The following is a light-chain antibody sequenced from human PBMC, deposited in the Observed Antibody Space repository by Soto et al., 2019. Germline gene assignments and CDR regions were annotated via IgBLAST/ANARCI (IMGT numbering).Light chain of an antibody. V-gene: IGKV1-9*01. CDR3: QQFNDYPLT. CDR2: GAS. Sequence: IKLPNSRSFISASVVYRFNITLQASQAIISYLAWYQQKPGKPPKLLIYGASTLQSDVPSRFSGSGSGTEFTLTVSSLQAEDSATYYCQQFNDYPLTYGGGNTVDIK. CDR1: QAIISY. J-gene: IGKJ4*01.